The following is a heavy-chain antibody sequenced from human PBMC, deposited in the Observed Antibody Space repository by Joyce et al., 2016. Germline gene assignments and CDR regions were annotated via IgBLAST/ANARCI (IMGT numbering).Heavy chain of an antibody. CDR2: IYPGDSET. CDR3: ARHSGKYNWRDSFDP. Sequence: EVQLVQSEAEVKKSGESLKISCRGSGYSFASYWIGWVRQMPGKGLEWMGIIYPGDSETKYSPSFQGQVTMSVDESITTADLQWSSLKASDTAIYYCARHSGKYNWRDSFDPWGQGTLVTVSS. V-gene: IGHV5-51*01. D-gene: IGHD1-20*01. CDR1: GYSFASYW. J-gene: IGHJ5*02.